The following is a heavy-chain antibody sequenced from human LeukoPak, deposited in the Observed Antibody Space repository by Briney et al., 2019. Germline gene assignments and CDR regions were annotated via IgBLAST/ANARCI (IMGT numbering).Heavy chain of an antibody. CDR2: IYYSGST. D-gene: IGHD3-16*01. CDR3: ASQIGTGSSTFHFDL. V-gene: IGHV4-59*01. Sequence: SETLSLTCTVSGGSISSYYWSWIRQPPGKGLEWVGYIYYSGSTNYNPSLKSRVTISVDTSKNQLSLKLRSVTAADTAVYYCASQIGTGSSTFHFDLWGRGTLVTVSS. J-gene: IGHJ2*01. CDR1: GGSISSYY.